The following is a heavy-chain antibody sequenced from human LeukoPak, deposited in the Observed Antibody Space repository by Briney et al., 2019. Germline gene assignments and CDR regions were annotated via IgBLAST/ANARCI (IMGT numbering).Heavy chain of an antibody. Sequence: ASETLSLTCTVSGGSISSSSYYWGWIRQPPGKGLEWNGSIYYSGSTYYNPSLKSRVTISVDTSKNQFSLKLSSVTAADTAVYYCARDEGFGEFDYWGQGTLVTVSS. J-gene: IGHJ4*02. CDR2: IYYSGST. V-gene: IGHV4-39*07. D-gene: IGHD3-10*01. CDR1: GGSISSSSYY. CDR3: ARDEGFGEFDY.